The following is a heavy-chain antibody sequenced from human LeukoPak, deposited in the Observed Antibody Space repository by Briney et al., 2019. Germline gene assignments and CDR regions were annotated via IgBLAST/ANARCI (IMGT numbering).Heavy chain of an antibody. J-gene: IGHJ4*02. CDR2: INPDGRST. D-gene: IGHD1-14*01. CDR3: ARDWRHHVDY. Sequence: GGSLRLSCAASGFTFSSYWMHWVRQAPGKRLVWVSRINPDGRSTIYADSVKGRFTISRDNAKNTLYLQMNSLRAEDTAVYYCARDWRHHVDYWGQGILVTVSS. V-gene: IGHV3-74*01. CDR1: GFTFSSYW.